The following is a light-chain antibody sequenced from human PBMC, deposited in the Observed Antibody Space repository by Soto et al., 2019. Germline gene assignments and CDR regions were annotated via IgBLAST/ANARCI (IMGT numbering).Light chain of an antibody. Sequence: DLPMAQSPSSLSASVGDTITITCRASRNINTYLNWYQQKPGKAPKLLIFGASSLQSGVPSRFSGSGSRTDFTLTINSLQPEDFATYCCQQTSAAPFTFGPGTKVDIK. CDR3: QQTSAAPFT. J-gene: IGKJ3*01. CDR2: GAS. CDR1: RNINTY. V-gene: IGKV1-39*01.